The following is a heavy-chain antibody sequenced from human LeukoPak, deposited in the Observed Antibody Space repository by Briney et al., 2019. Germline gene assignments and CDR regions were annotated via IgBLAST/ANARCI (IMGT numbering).Heavy chain of an antibody. J-gene: IGHJ4*02. Sequence: GGSLRLSCTASGFTFSNYAMTWVRQAPGKGLEWVSVIYSGGKTYYADSVKGRFTISRDNSKNTLHLQMNSLRAEDTAVYYCASRHCSGGGCYFAGADPFDYWGQGTLVTVSS. CDR2: IYSGGKT. CDR3: ASRHCSGGGCYFAGADPFDY. CDR1: GFTFSNYA. D-gene: IGHD2-15*01. V-gene: IGHV3-53*01.